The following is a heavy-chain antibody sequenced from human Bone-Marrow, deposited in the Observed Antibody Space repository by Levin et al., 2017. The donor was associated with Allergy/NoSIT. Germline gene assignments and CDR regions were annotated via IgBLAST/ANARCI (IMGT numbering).Heavy chain of an antibody. Sequence: ASVKVSCKASGYTFTSYGISWVRQAPGQGLEWMGWISAYNGNTNYAQKLQGRVTMTTDTSTSTAYMELRSLRSDDTAVYYCARDYDFWSGYHDYNYYYYGMDVWGQGTTVTVSS. D-gene: IGHD3-3*01. J-gene: IGHJ6*02. CDR1: GYTFTSYG. CDR3: ARDYDFWSGYHDYNYYYYGMDV. V-gene: IGHV1-18*01. CDR2: ISAYNGNT.